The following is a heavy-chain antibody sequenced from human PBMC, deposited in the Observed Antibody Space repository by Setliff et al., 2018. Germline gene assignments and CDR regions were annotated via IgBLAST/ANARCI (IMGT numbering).Heavy chain of an antibody. Sequence: ASVKVSCKASGGTFSSYGISWVRQAPGQGREWMGGTIPMFGTTDYARKFQGRVTIITDESTSTAYMQLSSLGSEDTAVYYCVREGVDSRSSTDYRYYMDVWGKGTTVTVSS. CDR2: TIPMFGTT. CDR1: GGTFSSYG. J-gene: IGHJ6*03. D-gene: IGHD3-22*01. CDR3: VREGVDSRSSTDYRYYMDV. V-gene: IGHV1-69*05.